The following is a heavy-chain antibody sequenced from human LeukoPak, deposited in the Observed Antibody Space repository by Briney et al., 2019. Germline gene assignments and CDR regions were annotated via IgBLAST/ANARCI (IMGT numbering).Heavy chain of an antibody. CDR3: AKLEIAVAGGLTRD. CDR1: GFTFSSYA. Sequence: PGGSLRRSCAASGFTFSSYAMSWVRQAPGKGLEWVSAISGSGGSTYYADSVKGRFTISRDNSKNTLYLQMNSLRAEDTAVYYCAKLEIAVAGGLTRDWGQGTLVTVSS. CDR2: ISGSGGST. V-gene: IGHV3-23*01. J-gene: IGHJ4*02. D-gene: IGHD6-19*01.